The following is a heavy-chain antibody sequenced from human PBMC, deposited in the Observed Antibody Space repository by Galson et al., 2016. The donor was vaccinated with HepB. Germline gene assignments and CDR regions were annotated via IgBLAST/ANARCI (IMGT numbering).Heavy chain of an antibody. CDR1: GLTFSSYS. V-gene: IGHV3-21*01. J-gene: IGHJ6*02. Sequence: SLRLSCAASGLTFSSYSMNWVRQAPGKGLEWVSSISSSSTFTYFADSVKGRFTISRDNSRNSLYLQLDSLRAEDTAVYYCAREKSLSGHYYYYGMDVWGQGTTVTVFS. D-gene: IGHD5/OR15-5a*01. CDR3: AREKSLSGHYYYYGMDV. CDR2: ISSSSTFT.